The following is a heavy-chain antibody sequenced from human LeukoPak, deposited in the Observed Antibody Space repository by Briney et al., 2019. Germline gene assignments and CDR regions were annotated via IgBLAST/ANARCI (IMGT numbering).Heavy chain of an antibody. D-gene: IGHD6-6*01. Sequence: GRALRLSCAASGFTFSSHGMHWVRQAPGKGLEWVAVISYDGNDKYYADSVKGRFTISRDNSKNTLYLQMSSLRTEDTAVYYCATVGAARTRYYYYGMDVWGQGTTVTVSS. J-gene: IGHJ6*02. V-gene: IGHV3-30*03. CDR1: GFTFSSHG. CDR2: ISYDGNDK. CDR3: ATVGAARTRYYYYGMDV.